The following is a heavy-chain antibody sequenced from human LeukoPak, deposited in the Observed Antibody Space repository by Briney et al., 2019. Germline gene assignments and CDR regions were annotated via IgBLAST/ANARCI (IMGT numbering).Heavy chain of an antibody. CDR1: GGSIGSYY. Sequence: SETLSLTCTVSGGSIGSYYWSWIRQPPGKGLEWIGYIYYSGSTNYNPSLESRVTISVDTSKNQFSLKLSSVTAADTAVYYCAGGPVVTHYFDYWGQGTLVTVSS. CDR2: IYYSGST. V-gene: IGHV4-59*08. CDR3: AGGPVVTHYFDY. J-gene: IGHJ4*02. D-gene: IGHD3-22*01.